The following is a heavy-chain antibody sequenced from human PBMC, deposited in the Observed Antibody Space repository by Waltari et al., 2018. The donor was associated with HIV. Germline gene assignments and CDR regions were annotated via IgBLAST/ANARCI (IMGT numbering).Heavy chain of an antibody. D-gene: IGHD2-15*01. J-gene: IGHJ6*02. CDR2: ITWNSGRT. CDR1: GFTFDDYA. CDR3: AKSDIDYGMDV. Sequence: EVQLVESGGGLVQPGRSLRLSCAASGFTFDDYAMHWVRQVPGKCLEWVSGITWNSGRTVYADSVKGRFIISRDNAKNSLYLQMNSLRVEDTALYYCAKSDIDYGMDVWGQGTTVTVSS. V-gene: IGHV3-9*01.